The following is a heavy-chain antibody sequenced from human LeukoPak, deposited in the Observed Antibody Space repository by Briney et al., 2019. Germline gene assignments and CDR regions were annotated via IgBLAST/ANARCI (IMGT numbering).Heavy chain of an antibody. V-gene: IGHV3-30*18. Sequence: QAGGSLRLSCAASGFTFSSYGMHWVRQAPGKGLEWVAVISYDGSNKYYADSVKGRFTISRDNSKHTLYLQMNSLRAEDTAVYYCAKTQLERRIYYYYYGMDVWGQGTTVTVSS. CDR1: GFTFSSYG. D-gene: IGHD1-1*01. J-gene: IGHJ6*02. CDR2: ISYDGSNK. CDR3: AKTQLERRIYYYYYGMDV.